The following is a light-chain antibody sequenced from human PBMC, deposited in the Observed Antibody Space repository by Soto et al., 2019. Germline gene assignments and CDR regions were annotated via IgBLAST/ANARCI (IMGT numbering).Light chain of an antibody. CDR2: GVS. Sequence: QSVLTQPPSASGSPGQSVSISCTGTSSDIGAYNFVSWYQQHPGKAPRLMIYGVSKRPSGVPDRFSGSKSGNTASLTVYGLQAEDEADYYCSSYAVSNNSVVFGGGTKLTVL. V-gene: IGLV2-8*01. CDR3: SSYAVSNNSVV. J-gene: IGLJ2*01. CDR1: SSDIGAYNF.